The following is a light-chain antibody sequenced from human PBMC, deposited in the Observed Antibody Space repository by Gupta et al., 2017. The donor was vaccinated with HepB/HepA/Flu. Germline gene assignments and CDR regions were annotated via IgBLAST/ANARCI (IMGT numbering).Light chain of an antibody. CDR2: GTS. CDR1: QIVSSSY. CDR3: QLYGTSPRT. Sequence: EIVLTQSPGTLSLSPGERAPLSCRASQIVSSSYLGWYQQKPGQAPRLLIYGTSSRATGIPDRFSGSGSGTDFTLTISRLEPEDFAVYYCQLYGTSPRTFGQGTKVEIK. V-gene: IGKV3-20*01. J-gene: IGKJ1*01.